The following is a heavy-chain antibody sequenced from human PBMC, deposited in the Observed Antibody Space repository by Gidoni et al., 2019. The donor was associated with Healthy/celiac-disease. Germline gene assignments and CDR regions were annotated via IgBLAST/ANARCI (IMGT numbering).Heavy chain of an antibody. J-gene: IGHJ6*02. CDR3: AYYYVSSGPTPRYYGMDV. CDR1: GFPLSSSD. D-gene: IGHD3-22*01. V-gene: IGHV3-23*04. Sequence: EVQLVESGGGGVQPGGSLRLSCAAAGFPLSSSDRCWVRQAPGKGLEWVSAISGSGGSPYYADSVKGRFTISRDNSKITLYLQMTRLRAEDTAVYYCAYYYVSSGPTPRYYGMDVWGQGTTVTVSS. CDR2: ISGSGGSP.